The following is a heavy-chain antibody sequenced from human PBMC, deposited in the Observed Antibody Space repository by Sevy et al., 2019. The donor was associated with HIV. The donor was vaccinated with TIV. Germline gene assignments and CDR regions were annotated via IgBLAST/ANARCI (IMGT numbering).Heavy chain of an antibody. CDR1: GFIFSNAS. CDR3: GYSEYGYYYDY. CDR2: IKSKADGGTP. V-gene: IGHV3-15*01. Sequence: GGSLRLSCGASGFIFSNASMSWVRQAPGKGLEWVGRIKSKADGGTPDYAAPVKGTFTISRDDSINTLYLQMNSLRTDDTAVYYCGYSEYGYYYDYWGQGTLVTVSS. J-gene: IGHJ4*02. D-gene: IGHD1-26*01.